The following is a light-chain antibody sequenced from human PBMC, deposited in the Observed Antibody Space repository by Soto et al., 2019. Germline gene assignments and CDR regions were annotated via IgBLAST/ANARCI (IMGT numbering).Light chain of an antibody. Sequence: QSALTQPPSASGSPGQPVTISCTGTKNDIGLYDFVSWYQHHPGKAPRLIIYEVVQRPSGVPDRFSGSKSGNTASLTVSGLQAADGADYFCKSYAGSNTDVFGSGTKVTVL. CDR2: EVV. CDR3: KSYAGSNTDV. CDR1: KNDIGLYDF. V-gene: IGLV2-8*01. J-gene: IGLJ1*01.